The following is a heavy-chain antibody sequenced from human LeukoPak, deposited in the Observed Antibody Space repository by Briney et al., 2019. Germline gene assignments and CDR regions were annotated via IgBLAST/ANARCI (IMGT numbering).Heavy chain of an antibody. V-gene: IGHV3-7*01. D-gene: IGHD6-13*01. CDR1: GFSFSTYW. Sequence: GGSLRLSCVASGFSFSTYWMSWVRQAPGKGLEWVANIKQDGSEKYYVDSVKGRFTISRDNAKNSVYLQMNRLRAEDTAVYYCARVRSSGGSSSRTGLGYMDVWGKGTTVTVSS. CDR2: IKQDGSEK. J-gene: IGHJ6*03. CDR3: ARVRSSGGSSSRTGLGYMDV.